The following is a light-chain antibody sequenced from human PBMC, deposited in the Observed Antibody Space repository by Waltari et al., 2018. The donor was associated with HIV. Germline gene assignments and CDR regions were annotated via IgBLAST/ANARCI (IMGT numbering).Light chain of an antibody. J-gene: IGLJ3*02. CDR1: KAKIGKDT. V-gene: IGLV1-44*01. CDR3: ASWDDSLNGWV. Sequence: QSVLNQPPSVSGAPGQRVPISCSTSKAKIGKDTAQGYQQFPGMAPKIVVWSNSHRPSGVSARFSGSKSGTSASLAISGLQSEDEADYYCASWDDSLNGWVFGGGTTLTVL. CDR2: SNS.